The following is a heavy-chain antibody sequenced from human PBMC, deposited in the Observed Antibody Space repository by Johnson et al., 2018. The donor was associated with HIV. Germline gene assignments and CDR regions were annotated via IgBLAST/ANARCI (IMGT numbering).Heavy chain of an antibody. V-gene: IGHV3-7*01. Sequence: VQLVESGGGLVQPGGSLRLSCAASGFTFSQFAMHWVRQAPGKGLEWVANIKQDGNDKYYVDSVKGRFTISRDNAKNSLYLQMNSLRVDDTAVYYCARASGFDMWGQGTMVTVSS. CDR2: IKQDGNDK. CDR1: GFTFSQFA. CDR3: ARASGFDM. J-gene: IGHJ3*02. D-gene: IGHD1-26*01.